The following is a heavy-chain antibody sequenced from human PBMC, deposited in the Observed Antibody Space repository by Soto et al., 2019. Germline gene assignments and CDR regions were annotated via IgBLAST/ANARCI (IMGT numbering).Heavy chain of an antibody. J-gene: IGHJ4*02. D-gene: IGHD2-21*02. CDR1: GYTFSKYG. CDR3: ATDGVVTASPFDY. Sequence: QVQLVQSGAEVKKPGASVKVSCKTSGYTFSKYGITWIRQAPGQGLEYMGWISTYNGNTDYAQKLQGRVTMTTDTSTNTAYMELRRLRSDDTAVFYCATDGVVTASPFDYWGQGTLVTVSS. CDR2: ISTYNGNT. V-gene: IGHV1-18*01.